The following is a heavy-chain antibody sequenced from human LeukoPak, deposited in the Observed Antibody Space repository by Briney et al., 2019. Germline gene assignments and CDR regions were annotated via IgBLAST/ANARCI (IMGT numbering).Heavy chain of an antibody. CDR1: GGSFSGYY. Sequence: SETLSLTCAVYGGSFSGYYWSWIRQPPGKGLEWLGEINHSGSTNYNPSLKSRVTISVDKSKNQFSLKLSSVTAADTAVYYCARDTIAVAGINWFDPWGQGTLVTVSS. V-gene: IGHV4-34*01. J-gene: IGHJ5*02. D-gene: IGHD6-19*01. CDR2: INHSGST. CDR3: ARDTIAVAGINWFDP.